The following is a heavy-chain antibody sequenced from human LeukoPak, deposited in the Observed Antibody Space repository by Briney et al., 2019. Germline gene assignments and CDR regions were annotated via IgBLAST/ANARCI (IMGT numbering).Heavy chain of an antibody. V-gene: IGHV3-66*01. Sequence: GGSVRLSCADSGFTVSGDNMSWVRQSQAKGLEWVATFHSGGDTYYADSVKGRFTISRDDSKNMVYLQMNNLRVEDTALYYCASFTSSWHPWGQGTPVTVSS. D-gene: IGHD6-13*01. CDR1: GFTVSGDN. J-gene: IGHJ1*01. CDR2: FHSGGDT. CDR3: ASFTSSWHP.